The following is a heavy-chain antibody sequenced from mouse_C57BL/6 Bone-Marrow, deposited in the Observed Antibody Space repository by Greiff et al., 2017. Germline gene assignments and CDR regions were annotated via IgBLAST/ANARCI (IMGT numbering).Heavy chain of an antibody. D-gene: IGHD1-1*01. J-gene: IGHJ4*01. V-gene: IGHV1-50*01. CDR2: IDPSDSYT. CDR3: ASSPDGSSYGYAMDY. CDR1: GYTFTSYW. Sequence: VQLQQPGAELVKPGASVKLSCKASGYTFTSYWMQWVKQRPGQGLEWIGEIDPSDSYTNYNQKFKGKATLTVDTSSSTAYMQLSSLTSEDSAGYYWASSPDGSSYGYAMDYWGQGTSVTVSS.